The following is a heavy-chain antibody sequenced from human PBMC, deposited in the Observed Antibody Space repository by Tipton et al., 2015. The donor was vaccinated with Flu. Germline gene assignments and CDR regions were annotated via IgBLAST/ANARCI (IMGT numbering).Heavy chain of an antibody. CDR1: GGSISSGGYY. D-gene: IGHD5-12*01. V-gene: IGHV4-31*03. Sequence: TLSLTCTVSGGSISSGGYYWSWIRQHPGKGLEWIGYIYYSGSTYYNPSLKSRVTISVGTSKNQFSLKLSSVTAADTAVYYCARSVIRTVATAWGQGTLVTVSS. J-gene: IGHJ5*02. CDR2: IYYSGST. CDR3: ARSVIRTVATA.